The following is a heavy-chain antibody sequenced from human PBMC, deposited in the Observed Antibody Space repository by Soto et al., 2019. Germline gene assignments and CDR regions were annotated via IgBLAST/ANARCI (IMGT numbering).Heavy chain of an antibody. D-gene: IGHD2-15*01. Sequence: KSSETLSLTCTVSGGSISSSSYYWGWIRQPPGKGLEWIGSIYYSGSTYYNPSLKSRVTISVDTSKNQFSLKLSSVTAADTAVYYCARLWGDVVVAANQGWFDPWGQGTLVTVS. J-gene: IGHJ5*02. CDR1: GGSISSSSYY. V-gene: IGHV4-39*01. CDR2: IYYSGST. CDR3: ARLWGDVVVAANQGWFDP.